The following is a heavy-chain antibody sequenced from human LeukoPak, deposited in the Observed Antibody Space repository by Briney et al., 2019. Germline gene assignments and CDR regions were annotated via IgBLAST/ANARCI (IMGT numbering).Heavy chain of an antibody. CDR2: IDWDDDK. CDR1: GFSLSTSGMC. J-gene: IGHJ4*02. D-gene: IGHD3-22*01. CDR3: ARIRQSSSGYPFDY. V-gene: IGHV2-70*11. Sequence: SGPTLVNPTQTLTLTCTFSGFSLSTSGMCVSWIRQPPGKALEWLARIDWDDDKYYSTSLKTRLTISKDTSKNQVVLTMTNMDPVDTATYYCARIRQSSSGYPFDYWGQGTLVTVSS.